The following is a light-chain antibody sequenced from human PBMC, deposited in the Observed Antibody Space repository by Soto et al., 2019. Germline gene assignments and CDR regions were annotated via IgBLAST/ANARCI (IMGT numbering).Light chain of an antibody. CDR1: TGAVTNGHY. V-gene: IGLV7-46*01. J-gene: IGLJ1*01. Sequence: AVVTQEPSLTVSPGGTVTLTCGSSTGAVTNGHYPYWFQQKPGQAPRTLIYDTTNRHSWTPARFSGSLLGGKAALTLSGAQPEDEAEYYCLLSYNGPYVFETGTKVTVL. CDR3: LLSYNGPYV. CDR2: DTT.